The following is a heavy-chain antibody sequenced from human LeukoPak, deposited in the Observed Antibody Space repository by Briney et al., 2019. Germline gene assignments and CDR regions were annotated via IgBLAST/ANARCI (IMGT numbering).Heavy chain of an antibody. CDR2: IYYSGST. CDR3: ARDRDFVGWLQLNP. D-gene: IGHD5-24*01. J-gene: IGHJ5*02. V-gene: IGHV4-59*01. CDR1: GGSISSYY. Sequence: SETLSLTSTVSGGSISSYYWSWIRQPPGKGLEWIGYIYYSGSTNYNPSLKSRVTISVDTSKNQFSLKLSSVTAADTAVYYCARDRDFVGWLQLNPWGQGTPVTVSS.